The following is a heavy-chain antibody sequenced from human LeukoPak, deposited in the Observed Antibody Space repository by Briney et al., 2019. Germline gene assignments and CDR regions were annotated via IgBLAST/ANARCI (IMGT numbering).Heavy chain of an antibody. V-gene: IGHV3-23*01. CDR2: ISGSGGGT. J-gene: IGHJ4*02. Sequence: GGSLRLSCAASGCTFSSYAMSWVRQAPEKGLEWVSTISGSGGGTYYADSVKGRFTISRDDSKNTLYLQMNSLRAEDTAVYYCVKDLGRYRNNCFDYWGQGTLVTVSS. D-gene: IGHD1-26*01. CDR3: VKDLGRYRNNCFDY. CDR1: GCTFSSYA.